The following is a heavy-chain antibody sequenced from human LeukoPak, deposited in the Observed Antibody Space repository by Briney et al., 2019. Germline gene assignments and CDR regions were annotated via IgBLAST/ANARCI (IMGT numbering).Heavy chain of an antibody. Sequence: SETLSLTCTVSGGSISSSSSYWGWIRQPPGKGLEWIGNIFYSGSTFHNPSLKSRVTISVDTPKNQFSLKLSSVTAADTAVYYCARYYYGSGRFYWGQGTLVTVSS. CDR3: ARYYYGSGRFY. J-gene: IGHJ4*02. CDR1: GGSISSSSSY. CDR2: IFYSGST. V-gene: IGHV4-39*01. D-gene: IGHD3-10*01.